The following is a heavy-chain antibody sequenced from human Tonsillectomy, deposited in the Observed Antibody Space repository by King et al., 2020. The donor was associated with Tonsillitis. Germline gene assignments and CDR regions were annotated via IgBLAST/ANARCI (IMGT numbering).Heavy chain of an antibody. J-gene: IGHJ4*02. CDR3: ARGGYTSGWPQN. CDR2: INSDGSST. V-gene: IGHV3-74*01. Sequence: VQLVESGGGLVQPGGSLRLSCAASGFTFSSYWMHWVRHAPGKGLVWVSRINSDGSSTSYADSVKGRFTISRDNAKNTLYLQMNSLRAEDTAVYYCARGGYTSGWPQNWGQGTLVTVSS. D-gene: IGHD6-19*01. CDR1: GFTFSSYW.